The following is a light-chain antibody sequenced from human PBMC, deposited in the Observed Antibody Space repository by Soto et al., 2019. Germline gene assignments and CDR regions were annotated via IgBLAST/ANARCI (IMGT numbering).Light chain of an antibody. J-gene: IGKJ1*01. CDR3: HNYKSPPWT. CDR2: KTF. Sequence: DIQMTQSPSTLSASVGDRVTITCRASQSIDIWLAWYQQKPGKAPKLLIYKTFSLESGVPSRFSGSGSGTEFTLTISSLQPDDFATYYCHNYKSPPWTFGQGTKVEIK. V-gene: IGKV1-5*03. CDR1: QSIDIW.